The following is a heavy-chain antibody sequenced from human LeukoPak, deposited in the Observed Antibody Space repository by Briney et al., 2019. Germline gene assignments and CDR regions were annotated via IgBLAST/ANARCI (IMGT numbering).Heavy chain of an antibody. CDR3: ASDYGEGEY. J-gene: IGHJ4*02. CDR1: GGSFSGYY. V-gene: IGHV4-34*01. D-gene: IGHD4-17*01. Sequence: SETLSLTCAVHGGSFSGYYWSWIRQPPGKGLEWIGEINHSGSTNYNPSLKSRVTISVDTSKNQFSLKLSSVTAADTAVYYCASDYGEGEYWGQGTLVTVSS. CDR2: INHSGST.